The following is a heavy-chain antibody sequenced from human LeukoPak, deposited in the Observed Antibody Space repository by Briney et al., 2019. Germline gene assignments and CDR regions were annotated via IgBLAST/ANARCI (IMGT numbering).Heavy chain of an antibody. V-gene: IGHV3-9*01. J-gene: IGHJ4*02. D-gene: IGHD6-13*01. Sequence: PGRSLRLSCAASGFTFDDYAMHWVRRAPGKGLEWVSGISWNSGSIGYADSVKGRFTISRDNAKNSLYLQMNSLRAEDTALYYCIAAAGWYYFDYWGQGTLVTVSS. CDR2: ISWNSGSI. CDR1: GFTFDDYA. CDR3: IAAAGWYYFDY.